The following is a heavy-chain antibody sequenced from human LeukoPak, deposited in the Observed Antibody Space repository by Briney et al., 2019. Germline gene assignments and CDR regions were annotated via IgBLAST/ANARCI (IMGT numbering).Heavy chain of an antibody. CDR1: GDSVSSNSAA. Sequence: SQTLSLTCAISGDSVSSNSAAWNWIRQSPSRSLEWLGRTYYRSKWYNDYGVSVKSRITINPDTSKNQFSLQLNSVTPEDTAVYYCVRDSGYGLDAFDIWDQGTMVTVSS. D-gene: IGHD5-12*01. CDR2: TYYRSKWYN. J-gene: IGHJ3*02. CDR3: VRDSGYGLDAFDI. V-gene: IGHV6-1*01.